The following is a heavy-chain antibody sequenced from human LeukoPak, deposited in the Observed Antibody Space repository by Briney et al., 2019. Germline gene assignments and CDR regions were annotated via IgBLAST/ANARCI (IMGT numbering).Heavy chain of an antibody. CDR1: GFTFSTYT. J-gene: IGHJ4*02. CDR2: IRGRGEST. V-gene: IGHV3-23*01. CDR3: AKDIFSSSWFNGDY. D-gene: IGHD6-13*01. Sequence: GGSLRLSCAASGFTFSTYTMSWVRQAPGKGLEWVSGIRGRGESTYYADSVKGRSTISRDNSKNTLYLQMNSLRAEDTAVYYCAKDIFSSSWFNGDYWGQGTLVTVSS.